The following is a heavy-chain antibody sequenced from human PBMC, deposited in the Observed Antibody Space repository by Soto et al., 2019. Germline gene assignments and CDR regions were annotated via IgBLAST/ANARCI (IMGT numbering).Heavy chain of an antibody. CDR2: IYYSGST. J-gene: IGHJ4*02. D-gene: IGHD3-10*01. CDR1: GGSISSSSYY. Sequence: SETLSLTCTVSGGSISSSSYYWGWIRQPPGKGLEWIGSIYYSGSTYYNPSLKSRVTISVDTSKNQFSLKLSSVTAADTAVYYCARGYGSGSYYDYWGQGTLVTVSS. CDR3: ARGYGSGSYYDY. V-gene: IGHV4-39*01.